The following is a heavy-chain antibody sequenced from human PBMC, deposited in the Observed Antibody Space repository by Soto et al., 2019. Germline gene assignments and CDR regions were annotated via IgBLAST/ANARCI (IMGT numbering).Heavy chain of an antibody. V-gene: IGHV3-23*01. CDR3: AKPPYSSSTFYYYGMDV. D-gene: IGHD6-6*01. J-gene: IGHJ6*02. CDR1: GFTFSSYA. CDR2: ISGSGATT. Sequence: EEQLLESGGGLVQPGGSLRLSCAASGFTFSSYAMSWVRQAPGKGLEWVSAISGSGATTYHAGSVKGRFTISRENSKNTLYLQMNSLRAEDTAVYYCAKPPYSSSTFYYYGMDVWGRGTTVTVSS.